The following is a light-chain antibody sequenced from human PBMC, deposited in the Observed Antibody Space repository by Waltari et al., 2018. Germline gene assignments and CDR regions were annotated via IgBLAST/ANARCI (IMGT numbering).Light chain of an antibody. CDR3: QQYNDWPPT. V-gene: IGKV3-15*01. J-gene: IGKJ3*01. CDR1: QSVSSK. Sequence: EIVMTQSPATVSVSPRERATLSCRASQSVSSKLAWYQQTPGLAPRLLIYGSSTRATGLPARFSGSGSGTEFTLTISSLQSEDFAVYYCQQYNDWPPTFGPGTKVGIK. CDR2: GSS.